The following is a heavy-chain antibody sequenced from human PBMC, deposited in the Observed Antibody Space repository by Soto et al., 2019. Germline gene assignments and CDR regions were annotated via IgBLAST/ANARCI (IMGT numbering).Heavy chain of an antibody. CDR2: IVPILGAG. V-gene: IGHV1-69*06. D-gene: IGHD6-19*01. J-gene: IGHJ6*02. CDR1: GDTFTTYT. Sequence: QVPLVQSGAEVKKPGSSVKVSCKASGDTFTTYTINWVRQAPGQRLEWMGGIVPILGAGNYAQKFQGRVTITADRATPTAYLDLSSLRSDDTAVYYCSRVRSATYFGVYYNGMDVWGQGAAVTVSS. CDR3: SRVRSATYFGVYYNGMDV.